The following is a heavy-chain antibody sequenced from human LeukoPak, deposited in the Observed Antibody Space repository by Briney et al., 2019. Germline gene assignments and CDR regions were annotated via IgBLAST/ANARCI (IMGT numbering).Heavy chain of an antibody. D-gene: IGHD3-10*01. CDR1: GYTFTSYG. CDR2: ISAYNGNT. V-gene: IGHV1-18*04. Sequence: GASVKVSCMASGYTFTSYGISWVRQAPGQGLEWMGWISAYNGNTNYAQKLQGRVTMTTDTSTSTAYMELRSLRSDDTAVYYCAREVQLWFGELSGYYGMDVWGKGTTVTVSS. CDR3: AREVQLWFGELSGYYGMDV. J-gene: IGHJ6*04.